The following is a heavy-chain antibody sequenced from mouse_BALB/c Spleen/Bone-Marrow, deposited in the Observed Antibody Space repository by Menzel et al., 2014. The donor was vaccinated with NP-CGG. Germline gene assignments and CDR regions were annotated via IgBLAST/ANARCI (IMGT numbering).Heavy chain of an antibody. CDR1: GYTFTSYW. CDR3: TRYGNSHYYAMDN. CDR2: IYPSDSYT. Sequence: VQLQQSGAELVRPGASVKLSCRASGYTFTSYWINWVKQRPGQGLEWIGNIYPSDSYTNYNQRFKDKATLTVDKSSSTAYMQLSSPTSEDSAVYYCTRYGNSHYYAMDNWGQGTSVTVSS. D-gene: IGHD1-1*01. J-gene: IGHJ4*01. V-gene: IGHV1-69*02.